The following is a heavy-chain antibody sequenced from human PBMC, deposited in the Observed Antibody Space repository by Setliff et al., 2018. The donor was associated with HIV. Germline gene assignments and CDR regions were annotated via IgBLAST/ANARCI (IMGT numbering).Heavy chain of an antibody. Sequence: ASVKVSCKASGYTFTGYYIHWVRQAPGQGLEWMGWINPNSGDTNYAQRFRGRVTMTRDTSISTAYMELSRLRSDDTAVFYCARAPGPPWIQLWLTYFNYWGRGTLVTVSS. CDR3: ARAPGPPWIQLWLTYFNY. CDR2: INPNSGDT. V-gene: IGHV1-2*02. D-gene: IGHD5-18*01. J-gene: IGHJ4*02. CDR1: GYTFTGYY.